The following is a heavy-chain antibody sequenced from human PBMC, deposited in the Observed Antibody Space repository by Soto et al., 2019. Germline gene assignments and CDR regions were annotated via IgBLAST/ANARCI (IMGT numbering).Heavy chain of an antibody. Sequence: DVLLVQSGGTLVQPGGSLRLSCAASGFSFSSYAMHWVRQAPGKGLEWISYINGASTTTFYADSVKGRFTVSRDNAENSVCLQMTSLRHEDTAVYYCARDLSHWGQGTLVTVSS. J-gene: IGHJ4*02. V-gene: IGHV3-48*02. CDR1: GFSFSSYA. CDR3: ARDLSH. CDR2: INGASTTT.